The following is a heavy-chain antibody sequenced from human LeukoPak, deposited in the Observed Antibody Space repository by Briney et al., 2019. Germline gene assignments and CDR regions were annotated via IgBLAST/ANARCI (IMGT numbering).Heavy chain of an antibody. CDR3: ARVNGSIDY. D-gene: IGHD1-26*01. CDR2: MNPKSVYT. V-gene: IGHV1-8*01. CDR1: GYTFTNYD. Sequence: GASVKVSCKASGYTFTNYDINWVRQATGQGLEWMGWMNPKSVYTGFAKKFQGRGTMTRDASISTACMELGSLRSEDTAVYYCARVNGSIDYWGQGTLVTVSS. J-gene: IGHJ4*02.